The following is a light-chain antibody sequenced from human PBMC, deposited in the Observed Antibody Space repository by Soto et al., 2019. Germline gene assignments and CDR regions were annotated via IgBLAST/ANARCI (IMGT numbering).Light chain of an antibody. CDR3: QQYNNWPYT. V-gene: IGKV3-15*01. CDR2: GAS. Sequence: XSVSPGERAALSCRASQSVSSNFAWYQQKPGQAPRLLIYGASTRATGIPARFSGSGSGTEFTLTISSLQSEDFAVYYCQQYNNWPYTFGQGTKLEIK. CDR1: QSVSSN. J-gene: IGKJ2*01.